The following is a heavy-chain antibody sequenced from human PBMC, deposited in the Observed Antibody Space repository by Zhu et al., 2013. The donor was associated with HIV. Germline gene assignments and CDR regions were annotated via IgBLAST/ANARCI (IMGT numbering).Heavy chain of an antibody. V-gene: IGHV1-2*02. J-gene: IGHJ4*02. CDR1: GYTFIDYY. CDR2: INPKTGAT. Sequence: QVQLVQSGAEVKKPGASVKVSCKASGYTFIDYYVHWVRQAPGQGLEWMGWINPKTGATNYAQEFQGRVTMTRDTSISTAHMELNSLTSDDTAVYYCARFEAFTYFYYFDYWAREPWSPCPQ. CDR3: ARFEAFTYFYYFDY. D-gene: IGHD1-26*01.